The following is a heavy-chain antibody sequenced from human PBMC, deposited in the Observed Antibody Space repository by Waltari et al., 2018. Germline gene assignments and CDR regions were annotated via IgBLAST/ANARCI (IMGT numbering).Heavy chain of an antibody. V-gene: IGHV1-69*05. D-gene: IGHD6-13*01. Sequence: QVQLVQSGAEVKKPGSSVKVSCKASGGTFSSYAISWVRQAPGQGLEWMGGSNPIFGTANDAQKFQGRVTITTDESTSTAYMELSSLGSEDTAVYYCARERPAAADAFDIWGQGTMVTVSS. CDR2: SNPIFGTA. J-gene: IGHJ3*02. CDR1: GGTFSSYA. CDR3: ARERPAAADAFDI.